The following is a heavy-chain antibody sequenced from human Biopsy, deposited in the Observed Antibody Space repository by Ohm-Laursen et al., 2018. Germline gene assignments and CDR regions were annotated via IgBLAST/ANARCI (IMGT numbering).Heavy chain of an antibody. D-gene: IGHD3-10*01. CDR1: GGSISGSS. CDR3: ARQGDSGRSFDY. V-gene: IGHV4-59*08. J-gene: IGHJ4*02. CDR2: ISYSRDT. Sequence: SQTLSLTCTVSGGSISGSSWSWIRQAPGKGLEWIGYISYSRDTNYNPSLKSRITISVDTSKNQFSLKLTSVTAADTAVYYCARQGDSGRSFDYWGQGTLVTVSS.